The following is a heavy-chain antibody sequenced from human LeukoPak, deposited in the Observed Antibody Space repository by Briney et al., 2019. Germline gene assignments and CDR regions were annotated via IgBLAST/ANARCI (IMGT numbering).Heavy chain of an antibody. J-gene: IGHJ4*02. CDR3: AKAWLRLPFPIDY. CDR2: ISGSGGST. V-gene: IGHV3-23*01. D-gene: IGHD5-12*01. CDR1: GFTFSSYA. Sequence: SGGSLRLSCAASGFTFSSYAMSWVRQAPGKGLEWVSAISGSGGSTYYADSVRGRFTISRDNSKNTLYLQMNSLRAEDTAVYYCAKAWLRLPFPIDYWGQGTLVTVSS.